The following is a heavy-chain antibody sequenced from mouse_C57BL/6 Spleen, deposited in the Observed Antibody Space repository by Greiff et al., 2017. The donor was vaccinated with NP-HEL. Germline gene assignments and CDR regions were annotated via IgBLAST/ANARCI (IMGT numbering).Heavy chain of an antibody. Sequence: VKVVESDAELVKPGASVKISCKVSGYTFTDHTIHWMKQRPEQGLEWIGYIYPRDGSTKYNEKFKGKATLTADKSSSTAYMQLNSLTSEDSAVYFCARSLDDYHPWFAYWGQGTLVTVSA. CDR1: GYTFTDHT. CDR2: IYPRDGST. V-gene: IGHV1-78*01. CDR3: ARSLDDYHPWFAY. D-gene: IGHD2-4*01. J-gene: IGHJ3*01.